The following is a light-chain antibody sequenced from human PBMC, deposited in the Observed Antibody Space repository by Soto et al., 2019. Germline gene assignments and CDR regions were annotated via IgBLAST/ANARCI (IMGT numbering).Light chain of an antibody. J-gene: IGLJ2*01. CDR2: EVS. CDR3: SSYTSSSTLLL. Sequence: QSVLTQPASVSGSPGQSITISCTGTSSDIGGYNYVSWYQQHPGKAPKLIIYEVSNRPSGISSRFSGSKSGNTASLTISGLQAEDEADYYCSSYTSSSTLLLFGGGTKVTVL. V-gene: IGLV2-14*01. CDR1: SSDIGGYNY.